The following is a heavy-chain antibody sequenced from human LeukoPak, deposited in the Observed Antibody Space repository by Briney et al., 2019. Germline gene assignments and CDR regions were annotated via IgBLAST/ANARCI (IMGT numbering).Heavy chain of an antibody. J-gene: IGHJ3*02. D-gene: IGHD2-21*01. CDR1: VGSISSGDYY. CDR3: ARSIGGDSLGI. Sequence: SETLSLTCTVSVGSISSGDYYWSWIRQPPGKGLEWIGYIYYSGSTYYNPSLKSRVTISVDTSKNQFSLKLSSVTAADTAVYYCARSIGGDSLGIWGQGTMVTVSS. V-gene: IGHV4-30-4*01. CDR2: IYYSGST.